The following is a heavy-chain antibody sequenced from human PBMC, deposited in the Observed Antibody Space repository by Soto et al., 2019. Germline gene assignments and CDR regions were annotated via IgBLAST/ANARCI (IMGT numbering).Heavy chain of an antibody. D-gene: IGHD4-17*01. CDR2: ISAYNGNT. V-gene: IGHV1-18*01. J-gene: IGHJ4*02. CDR1: GYTFISYG. Sequence: ASVKVSCKSSGYTFISYGISWVRQAPGQGLEWMGWISAYNGNTNYAQKLQGRVTMTTDTSTSTAYMELRSLRSDDTAVYYCAIVHGRSIPYYFDYWGQGTLVTVSS. CDR3: AIVHGRSIPYYFDY.